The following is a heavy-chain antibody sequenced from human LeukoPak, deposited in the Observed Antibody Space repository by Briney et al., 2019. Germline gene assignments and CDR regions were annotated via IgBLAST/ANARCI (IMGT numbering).Heavy chain of an antibody. CDR1: GGSISSYY. CDR2: IYTSGST. V-gene: IGHV4-4*07. CDR3: ARDWSYYDFWSGQNYYYYYMDV. Sequence: SETLSLTCTVSGGSISSYYWSWIRQPAGKGLEWIGRIYTSGSTNYNPSLKSRVTVSVDTSNNQFSLKLSSVTAADTAVYYCARDWSYYDFWSGQNYYYYYMDVWGKGTTVTVSS. J-gene: IGHJ6*03. D-gene: IGHD3-3*01.